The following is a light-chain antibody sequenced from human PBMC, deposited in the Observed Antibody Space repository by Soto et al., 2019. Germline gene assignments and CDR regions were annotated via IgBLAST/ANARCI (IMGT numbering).Light chain of an antibody. J-gene: IGLJ1*01. Sequence: QSVLTQPASVSGSPGQSITISCTGTSSDVGGYNYVSWYQQNPGKAPKLMIYDVSNRPSGVSNRFSGSKSGNTASLPISGLQVEDEADYYCRSLTTTSTLVFGTGTKVTVL. CDR3: RSLTTTSTLV. CDR1: SSDVGGYNY. CDR2: DVS. V-gene: IGLV2-14*01.